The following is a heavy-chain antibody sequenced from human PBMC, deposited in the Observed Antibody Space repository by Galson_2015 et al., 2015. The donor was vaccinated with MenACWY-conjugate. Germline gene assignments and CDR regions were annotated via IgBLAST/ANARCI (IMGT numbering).Heavy chain of an antibody. V-gene: IGHV3-11*05. CDR3: ARDEYYYGSGSYYYANYGMDV. D-gene: IGHD3-10*01. Sequence: SLRLSCAASGFTFSDYYMSWIRQAPGKGLEWVSYISSSSSYTNYADSVKGRFTISRDNAKNSLYLQMNSLRAEDTAVYYCARDEYYYGSGSYYYANYGMDVWGQGTMVTVSS. CDR2: ISSSSSYT. J-gene: IGHJ6*02. CDR1: GFTFSDYY.